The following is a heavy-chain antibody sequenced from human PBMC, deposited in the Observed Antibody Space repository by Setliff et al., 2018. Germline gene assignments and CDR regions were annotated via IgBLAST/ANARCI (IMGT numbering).Heavy chain of an antibody. V-gene: IGHV4-34*01. CDR2: INHSGST. CDR3: ARDHGRITMVRGVL. J-gene: IGHJ4*02. Sequence: SETLSLTCAVYGGSFSGYYWSWIRQPPGKGLEWIGEINHSGSTNYNPSLNSRLTISVDTSKNQFSLKRSSVTAADTAVYYCARDHGRITMVRGVLWGQGTLVTVSS. D-gene: IGHD3-10*01. CDR1: GGSFSGYY.